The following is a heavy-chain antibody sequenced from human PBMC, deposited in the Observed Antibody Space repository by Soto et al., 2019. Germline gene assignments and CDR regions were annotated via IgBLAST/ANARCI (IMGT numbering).Heavy chain of an antibody. CDR3: ARDVLGHDNYETIGYYFDH. J-gene: IGHJ4*02. Sequence: ASVKVSFKASGYTFTKFHIHWVRQAPGQGLEWMGMIDPSGGVTRDAQRFQGRITMTSDTSTSSVYMELRGLTSEDTAVYYCARDVLGHDNYETIGYYFDHWGPGTLVTVSS. CDR1: GYTFTKFH. CDR2: IDPSGGVT. V-gene: IGHV1-46*01. D-gene: IGHD3-16*01.